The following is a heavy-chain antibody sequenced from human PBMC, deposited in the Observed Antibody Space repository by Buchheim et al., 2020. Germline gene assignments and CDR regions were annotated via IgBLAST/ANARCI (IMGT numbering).Heavy chain of an antibody. V-gene: IGHV3-23*01. D-gene: IGHD2-8*01. CDR1: GFPFSSYD. CDR2: ISGSGGSI. J-gene: IGHJ4*02. CDR3: AQDGLIPF. Sequence: EVQILESGGTLVQPGGSLRLSCAASGFPFSSYDMSWVRQAPGKGLEWVSAISGSGGSIYYADSVKGRFTTSSDNSCHTPYLQMNSLRAEDTAVYYCAQDGLIPFWGQGT.